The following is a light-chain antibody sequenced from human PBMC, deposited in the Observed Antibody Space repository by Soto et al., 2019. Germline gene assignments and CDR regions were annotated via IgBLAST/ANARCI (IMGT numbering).Light chain of an antibody. Sequence: DIQMTQSPSTLSASVGDRVTITCRASQTISSWLAWYQQKAGKAPQLLIYKASNLQSGVPSRFSCSGSGTEFNLTISSLQPDDFATYYCQQYNSFPWTFGQGTKVEIK. V-gene: IGKV1-5*03. CDR2: KAS. CDR1: QTISSW. CDR3: QQYNSFPWT. J-gene: IGKJ1*01.